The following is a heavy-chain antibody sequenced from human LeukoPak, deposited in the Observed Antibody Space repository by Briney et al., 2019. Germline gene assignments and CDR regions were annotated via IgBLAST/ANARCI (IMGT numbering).Heavy chain of an antibody. V-gene: IGHV1-58*01. J-gene: IGHJ5*02. CDR2: IVGATGKT. CDR3: AALSQGFHLSAP. Sequence: SVKVSCKASGFTFKAADVQLVRQARGQRLEWIGWIVGATGKTYYAQRCEERVTITWESATSTASSELSGRTFEDTGVYYCAALSQGFHLSAPWGQGTLVTDSS. CDR1: GFTFKAAD.